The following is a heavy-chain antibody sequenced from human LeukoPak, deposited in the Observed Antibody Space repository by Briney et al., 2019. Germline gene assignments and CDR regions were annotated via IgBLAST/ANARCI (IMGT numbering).Heavy chain of an antibody. D-gene: IGHD4-17*01. V-gene: IGHV4-31*03. Sequence: PSETLSLTCTVSGGSISSGGYYWSWIRQHPGKGLEWIGYIYYSGSTYYNPSLKSRVTISVDTSKNQFSLKLSSVTAADTAVYYCARAPLRLYGMDVWGQGTTVTVSS. J-gene: IGHJ6*02. CDR1: GGSISSGGYY. CDR3: ARAPLRLYGMDV. CDR2: IYYSGST.